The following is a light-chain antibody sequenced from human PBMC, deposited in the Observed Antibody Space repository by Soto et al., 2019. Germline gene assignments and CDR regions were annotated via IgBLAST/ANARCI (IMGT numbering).Light chain of an antibody. V-gene: IGKV3-20*01. J-gene: IGKJ1*01. CDR1: QSVSSSY. CDR3: QQYHNSPPT. Sequence: EFVLTQSPGTLSLSPGESATLSCRASQSVSSSYLAWYQRKPGQAPRLLIYGESSRATGIPDRFSGGGSGTDLTLTISRLEPEDFAVYYCQQYHNSPPTFGQGTKVDIK. CDR2: GES.